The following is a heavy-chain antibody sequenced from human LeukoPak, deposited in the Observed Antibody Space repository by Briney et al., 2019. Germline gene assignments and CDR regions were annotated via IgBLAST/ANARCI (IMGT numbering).Heavy chain of an antibody. Sequence: ASVKVSCKASGYTFTGYYMHWVRQAPGQGLEWMGWINPNSGGTNYAQKFQGRVTMTRDTSINTAYMELSRLRSDDTAVYYCASNYDILTGYYYDAFDIWGQGTMVTVSS. CDR2: INPNSGGT. CDR3: ASNYDILTGYYYDAFDI. CDR1: GYTFTGYY. V-gene: IGHV1-2*02. J-gene: IGHJ3*02. D-gene: IGHD3-9*01.